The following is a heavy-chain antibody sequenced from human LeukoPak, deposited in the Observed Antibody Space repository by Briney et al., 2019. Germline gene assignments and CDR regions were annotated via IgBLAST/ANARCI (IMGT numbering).Heavy chain of an antibody. CDR1: GGSMSGYY. D-gene: IGHD3-10*02. J-gene: IGHJ3*01. V-gene: IGHV4-4*07. CDR2: IYSSGNI. Sequence: KPSEPLSLTCTVSGGSMSGYYWSWIRQPAGKGLEWIGRIYSSGNINHNPSLKSRVTLSADTSKNQVSLRLTSVTAADTAVYYCARDLDYRRLYSGLGGFDLWGQGTMVTVSS. CDR3: ARDLDYRRLYSGLGGFDL.